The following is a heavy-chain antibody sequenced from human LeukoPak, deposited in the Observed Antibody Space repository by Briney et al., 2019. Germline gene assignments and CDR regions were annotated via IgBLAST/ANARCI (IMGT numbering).Heavy chain of an antibody. V-gene: IGHV1-8*01. D-gene: IGHD3-3*01. CDR2: MNPNSGNT. J-gene: IGHJ6*02. Sequence: ASVKVSCKASGYTFTSYDINWVRQATGQGLEWMGWMNPNSGNTGYAQKFQGRVTMTRNTSISTAYMELSSLRSEDTAVYYCARYQSYDFWSGYLNYYGMDVWGQGTTVTVSS. CDR3: ARYQSYDFWSGYLNYYGMDV. CDR1: GYTFTSYD.